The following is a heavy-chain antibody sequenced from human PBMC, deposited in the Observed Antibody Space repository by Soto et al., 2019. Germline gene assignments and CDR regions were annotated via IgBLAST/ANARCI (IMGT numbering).Heavy chain of an antibody. CDR1: GFTFSSYA. J-gene: IGHJ2*01. Sequence: EVQLLESGGGLVQPGGSLRLSCAASGFTFSSYAMSWVRQAPGKGLEWVSAISGSGGSTYYADSVKGRFTISRDNSKNTLYLQMNSLRAEYTAVYYCAKEGCSSTSCYGNYWYFDLWGRGTLVTVSS. CDR3: AKEGCSSTSCYGNYWYFDL. V-gene: IGHV3-23*01. D-gene: IGHD2-2*01. CDR2: ISGSGGST.